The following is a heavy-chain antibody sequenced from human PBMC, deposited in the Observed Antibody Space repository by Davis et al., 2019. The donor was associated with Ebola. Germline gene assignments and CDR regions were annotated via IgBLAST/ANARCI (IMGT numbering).Heavy chain of an antibody. V-gene: IGHV3-33*01. Sequence: GESLKISCAASGFNFRSYGMHWVRQAPDKGLEWVAVIWYDGSRKYYGDSVKGRFTISRDNSKNTLYLQMNSLRAEDTAVYYCARDRGDSSGYYYFDYWGQGTLVTVSS. CDR1: GFNFRSYG. D-gene: IGHD3-22*01. CDR2: IWYDGSRK. CDR3: ARDRGDSSGYYYFDY. J-gene: IGHJ4*02.